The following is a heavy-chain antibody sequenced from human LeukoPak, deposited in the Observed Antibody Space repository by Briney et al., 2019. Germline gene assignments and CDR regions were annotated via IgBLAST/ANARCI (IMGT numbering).Heavy chain of an antibody. CDR2: ISSSGSTI. CDR1: GFTFSDYY. CDR3: ARDNEDALWFGEYHAFDI. Sequence: GGSLRLSCAASGFTFSDYYMSWIRQAPGKGLEWVSYISSSGSTIYYADSVKGRFTISRDNAKNSLYLQMNSLRAEDTAVYYCARDNEDALWFGEYHAFDIWGQGTMVTVSS. J-gene: IGHJ3*02. D-gene: IGHD3-10*01. V-gene: IGHV3-11*04.